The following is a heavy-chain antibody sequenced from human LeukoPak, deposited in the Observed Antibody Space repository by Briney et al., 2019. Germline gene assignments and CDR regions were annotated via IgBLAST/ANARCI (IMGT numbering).Heavy chain of an antibody. D-gene: IGHD5-12*01. J-gene: IGHJ4*02. Sequence: QPGGSLRLSCEASGFTFSSYSMNWVRQAPGKGLEWVANIKQDGSEKFYVDSVKGRFTISRDNAKNSLYLQMNSLRAEDTAVYYCASGSDIVATLGYWGQGTLVTVSS. CDR3: ASGSDIVATLGY. CDR2: IKQDGSEK. CDR1: GFTFSSYS. V-gene: IGHV3-7*03.